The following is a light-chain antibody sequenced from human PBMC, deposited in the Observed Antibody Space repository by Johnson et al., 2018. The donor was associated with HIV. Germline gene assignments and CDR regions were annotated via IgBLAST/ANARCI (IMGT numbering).Light chain of an antibody. V-gene: IGLV1-51*01. Sequence: QSVLTQPPSVPAAPGQKVTISCSGSSSNIGNNYVSWYQQLPGTAPKLLIYDNNKRPSGIPDRFSGSKSGTSATLGIPGLQPGDEADYYCGTWDTSLSPGGVFGTGTKVSVL. CDR2: DNN. J-gene: IGLJ1*01. CDR3: GTWDTSLSPGGV. CDR1: SSNIGNNY.